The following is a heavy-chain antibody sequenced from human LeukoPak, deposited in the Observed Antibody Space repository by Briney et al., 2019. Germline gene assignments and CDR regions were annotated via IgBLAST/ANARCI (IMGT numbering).Heavy chain of an antibody. CDR3: AKDRAGATFFDY. V-gene: IGHV3-30*18. J-gene: IGHJ4*02. CDR2: ISYDGSNK. CDR1: GFTFSSYG. D-gene: IGHD1-26*01. Sequence: GGSLRLSYAASGFTFSSYGMHWVRQAPGKGLEWVAVISYDGSNKYYADSVKGRFTISRDNSKNTLYLQMNSLRAEDTAVYYCAKDRAGATFFDYWGQGTLVTVSS.